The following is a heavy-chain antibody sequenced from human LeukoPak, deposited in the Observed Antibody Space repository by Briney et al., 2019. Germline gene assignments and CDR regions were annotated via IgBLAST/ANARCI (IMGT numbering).Heavy chain of an antibody. D-gene: IGHD3-10*01. CDR1: GGSISSYY. V-gene: IGHV4-4*07. Sequence: SETLSLTCTVSGGSISSYYWSWIRQHAGKGLEWIGRIYTSGSTNYNPSLKSRVTMSVDTSKNQFSLKLSSVTAADTAVYYCARSVGVGFGELAWFDPWGQGTLVTVSS. J-gene: IGHJ5*02. CDR3: ARSVGVGFGELAWFDP. CDR2: IYTSGST.